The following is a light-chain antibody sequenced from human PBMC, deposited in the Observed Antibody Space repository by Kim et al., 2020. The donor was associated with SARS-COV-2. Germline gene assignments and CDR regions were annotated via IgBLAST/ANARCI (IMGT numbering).Light chain of an antibody. CDR3: GTWDSSLSAWV. Sequence: QSVLTQPPSVSAAPGQKVTISCSGSSSNIGNNYVSWYQQLPGTAPKLLIYDNNKRPSGIPDRFSGYKSGTSATLGITGLQTGDEADYYCGTWDSSLSAWVFGGGTQLTVL. CDR2: DNN. CDR1: SSNIGNNY. V-gene: IGLV1-51*01. J-gene: IGLJ3*02.